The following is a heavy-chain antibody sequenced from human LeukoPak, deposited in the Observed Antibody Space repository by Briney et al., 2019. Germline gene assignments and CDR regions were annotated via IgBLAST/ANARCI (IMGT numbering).Heavy chain of an antibody. CDR2: INSNSGDT. CDR3: ARLQLGRWYLGDY. CDR1: GYTFTAYY. V-gene: IGHV1-2*02. J-gene: IGHJ4*02. Sequence: ASVKVSCKASGYTFTAYYLHWVRQAPGQGLEWMGWINSNSGDTGSAQKFQGRPTLTRDTSSTTAYMELSRLTSDDTAVYYCARLQLGRWYLGDYWGQGTLVTVSS. D-gene: IGHD6-13*01.